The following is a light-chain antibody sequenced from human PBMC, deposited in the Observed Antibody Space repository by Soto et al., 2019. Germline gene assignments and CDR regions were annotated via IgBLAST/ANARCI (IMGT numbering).Light chain of an antibody. J-gene: IGKJ4*01. CDR2: GTS. CDR1: QYVSTTF. Sequence: EIVLTQSPGTLSLSPGERATLSCRASQYVSTTFFAWYQQKPGQAPRLLIYGTSNSATGIPDRFSGSGSETDFTLTISRPEPEDFAVYYCQQYGSSPLTFGGGTRMEIK. CDR3: QQYGSSPLT. V-gene: IGKV3-20*01.